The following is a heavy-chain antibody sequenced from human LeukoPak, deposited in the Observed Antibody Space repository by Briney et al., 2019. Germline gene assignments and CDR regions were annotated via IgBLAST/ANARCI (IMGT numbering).Heavy chain of an antibody. Sequence: TSETLSLTCAVYGGSFSGYYWSWIRQPPGKGLEWIGEINHSGSTNYNPSLKSRVTISVDTSKNQFSLKLSSVTAADTAVYYCARGSRGGYTYGLNWFDPWCRGTLATVSS. J-gene: IGHJ5*02. CDR1: GGSFSGYY. CDR3: ARGSRGGYTYGLNWFDP. CDR2: INHSGST. D-gene: IGHD5-18*01. V-gene: IGHV4-34*01.